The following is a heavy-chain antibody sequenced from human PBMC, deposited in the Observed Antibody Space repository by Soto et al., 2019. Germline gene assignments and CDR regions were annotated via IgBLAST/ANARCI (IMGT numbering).Heavy chain of an antibody. Sequence: GGSLRLSCAASGFTFSSYSMNWVRQAPGKGLEWVSYISSSSSTIYYADSVKDRFTISRDNAKNSLYLQMNSLRAEDTAVYYCARDPRGDYYYYYYMDVWGKGTTVTVSS. V-gene: IGHV3-48*01. CDR2: ISSSSSTI. J-gene: IGHJ6*03. CDR3: ARDPRGDYYYYYYMDV. D-gene: IGHD3-10*01. CDR1: GFTFSSYS.